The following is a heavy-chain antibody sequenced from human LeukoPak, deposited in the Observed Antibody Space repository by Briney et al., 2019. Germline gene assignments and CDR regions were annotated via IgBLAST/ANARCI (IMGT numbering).Heavy chain of an antibody. D-gene: IGHD1-26*01. Sequence: NPSETLSLTCTVSGGSISSSSYYWGWIRQPPGKGLEWLGRIYYAGSTYYNPSLKSRVTISVDTSKNQCSLKLSSVTAADTAVYYCASLRERSYYARGFDYWGQGTLVTVSS. CDR2: IYYAGST. J-gene: IGHJ4*02. CDR1: GGSISSSSYY. CDR3: ASLRERSYYARGFDY. V-gene: IGHV4-39*01.